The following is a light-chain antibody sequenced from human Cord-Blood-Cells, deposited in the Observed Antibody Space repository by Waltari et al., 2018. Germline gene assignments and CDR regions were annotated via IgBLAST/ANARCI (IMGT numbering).Light chain of an antibody. Sequence: EIVLTQSPGTLSLSPGERATLSCRASQSVRSSYLAWYQQKPGQAPRLLIYGASSRATGIPDMCSGSGSGTDFTLTISRLEPEDFAVYYCQQYGSSPLTFGGGTKVEIK. J-gene: IGKJ4*01. CDR3: QQYGSSPLT. V-gene: IGKV3-20*01. CDR1: QSVRSSY. CDR2: GAS.